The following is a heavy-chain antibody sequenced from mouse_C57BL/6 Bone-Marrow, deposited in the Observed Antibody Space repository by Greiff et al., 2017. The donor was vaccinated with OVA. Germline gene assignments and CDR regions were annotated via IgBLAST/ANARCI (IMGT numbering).Heavy chain of an antibody. CDR2: IHPNIGST. D-gene: IGHD1-1*02. J-gene: IGHJ2*01. Sequence: QVQLQQSGAELVKPGASVKLSCKASGYTFTSYWMHWVKQRPGQGLEWIGMIHPNIGSTNYNEKFKSKATLTVDNSSSTAYMQLSSLTSEDSAVYYCARGDYLYYFDYWGQGTTLTVSS. CDR1: GYTFTSYW. V-gene: IGHV1-64*01. CDR3: ARGDYLYYFDY.